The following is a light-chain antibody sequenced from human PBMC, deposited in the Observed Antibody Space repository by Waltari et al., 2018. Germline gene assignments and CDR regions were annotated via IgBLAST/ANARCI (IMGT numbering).Light chain of an antibody. CDR1: KVGETY. CDR2: QDS. J-gene: IGLJ2*01. CDR3: QAWDSSTDVV. Sequence: SYELTQPPSVSVSPGQTATITCSGDKVGETYASWYQQKSGPSPVLVIHQDSKRPSGIPERFSGSNSGNTATLTISGTQPMDEGDYYCQAWDSSTDVVFGGGTKLTVL. V-gene: IGLV3-1*01.